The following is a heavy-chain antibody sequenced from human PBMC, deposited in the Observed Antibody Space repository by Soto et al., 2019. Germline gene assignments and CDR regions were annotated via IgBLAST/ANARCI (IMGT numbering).Heavy chain of an antibody. Sequence: QVQLVQSGAEVKKPGSSVKVSCKASGGTFGSYAISWVRQAPGQGLEWMGGIIPMYGSTDYAQKFQGRVTITADKSTSTAYMEVSSLRSEDTAVYYCARGLSYYDSSNFDYLGQGTLVTVSA. D-gene: IGHD3-22*01. V-gene: IGHV1-69*06. CDR3: ARGLSYYDSSNFDY. CDR1: GGTFGSYA. CDR2: IIPMYGST. J-gene: IGHJ4*02.